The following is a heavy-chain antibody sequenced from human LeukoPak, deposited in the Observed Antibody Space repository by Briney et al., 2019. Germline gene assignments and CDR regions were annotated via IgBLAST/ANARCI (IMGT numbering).Heavy chain of an antibody. CDR2: IIPILGIA. V-gene: IGHV1-69*04. D-gene: IGHD1-26*01. CDR3: ARGIVGATTGYYYYGMDV. Sequence: SVKVSCKASGGTFSSYAISWVRQAPGQGLEWMGRIIPILGIANYAQKFQGRVTITADKSTSTAYMELSSLRSEDTAVYYCARGIVGATTGYYYYGMDVWGQGTTVTVSS. CDR1: GGTFSSYA. J-gene: IGHJ6*02.